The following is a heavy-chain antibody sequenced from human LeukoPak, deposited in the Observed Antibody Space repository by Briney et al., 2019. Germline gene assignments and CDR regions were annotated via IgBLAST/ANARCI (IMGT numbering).Heavy chain of an antibody. CDR3: ARDGYYYGSGSFFPFDI. J-gene: IGHJ3*02. D-gene: IGHD3-10*01. CDR2: INPDSGGT. V-gene: IGHV1-2*02. CDR1: GYTFTGYY. Sequence: ASVKVSCKASGYTFTGYYIHWVRQAPGQGLEWMGWINPDSGGTDYAQKFQGRVTMTRDTSISTAYMELSGLRSDDTAVYYCARDGYYYGSGSFFPFDIWGQGTMVTVSS.